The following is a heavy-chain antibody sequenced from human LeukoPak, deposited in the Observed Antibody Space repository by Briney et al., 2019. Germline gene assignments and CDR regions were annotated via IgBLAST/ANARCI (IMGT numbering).Heavy chain of an antibody. CDR3: AKDLRVH. D-gene: IGHD3-10*01. CDR2: ITDNGVST. V-gene: IGHV3-23*01. Sequence: GGSLRLSCAASGFTISSYDMSWVRQAPGKGLEWVSSITDNGVSTYYADSVKGRFTISRDNSKNMLYLQMNSLRAEDTALYYCAKDLRVHWGQGALVTVSS. CDR1: GFTISSYD. J-gene: IGHJ4*02.